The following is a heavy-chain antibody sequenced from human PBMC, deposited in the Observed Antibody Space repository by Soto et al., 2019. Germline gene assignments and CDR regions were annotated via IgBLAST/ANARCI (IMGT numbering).Heavy chain of an antibody. CDR2: ISGSGGST. D-gene: IGHD2-2*01. V-gene: IGHV3-23*01. J-gene: IGHJ4*02. CDR3: AKGCSSTSCYSPFDY. CDR1: GFTFSSYA. Sequence: EVQLLESGGGLVQPGGSLRLSCAASGFTFSSYAMSWVRQAPGKGLEWVSAISGSGGSTYYADSVKGRFTISRDNSKNTLYLLMNSLRAEDTAVYYCAKGCSSTSCYSPFDYWGQGTLVTVSS.